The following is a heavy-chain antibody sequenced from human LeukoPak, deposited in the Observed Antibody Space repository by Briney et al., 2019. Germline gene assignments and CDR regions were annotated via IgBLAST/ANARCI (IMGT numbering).Heavy chain of an antibody. CDR2: IYHSGST. CDR3: ASSGELWFGERDWGLGR. CDR1: GYSSSSGYY. V-gene: IGHV4-38-2*02. J-gene: IGHJ4*02. D-gene: IGHD3-10*01. Sequence: PSETLSLTCTVSGYSSSSGYYWGWIRQPPGKGLEWIGSIYHSGSTYYNPSLKSRVTISVDTSKNQFSLKLSSVTAADTAVYYCASSGELWFGERDWGLGRWGQGTLVTVSS.